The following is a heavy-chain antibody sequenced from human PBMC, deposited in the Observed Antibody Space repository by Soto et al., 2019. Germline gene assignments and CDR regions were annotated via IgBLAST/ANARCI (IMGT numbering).Heavy chain of an antibody. J-gene: IGHJ4*02. CDR1: GFSFSSHG. D-gene: IGHD4-17*01. Sequence: QVQLVESGGGVVQPGKSLRLSCVASGFSFSSHGLHWVRQAPGKGLEWVAFISHDGSDKFFAESVKGRFTISRDNSKNTLYLQMDSLRPEDSAVYYCAKDHLRDYANCLDYWGQGTLVTVSS. CDR3: AKDHLRDYANCLDY. V-gene: IGHV3-30*18. CDR2: ISHDGSDK.